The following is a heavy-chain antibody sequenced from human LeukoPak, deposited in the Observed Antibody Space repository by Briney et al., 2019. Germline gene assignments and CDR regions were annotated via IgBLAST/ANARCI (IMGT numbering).Heavy chain of an antibody. CDR3: ASRGYSYGTNWFDP. V-gene: IGHV1-69*02. Sequence: SVKVSCKASGGTFSGYTISWVRQAPGQGLEWMGRVIPILGIANYAQKFQGRVTITADKSTSTAYMELSSLRSEDTAVYYCASRGYSYGTNWFDPWGQGTLVTVSS. D-gene: IGHD5-18*01. J-gene: IGHJ5*02. CDR1: GGTFSGYT. CDR2: VIPILGIA.